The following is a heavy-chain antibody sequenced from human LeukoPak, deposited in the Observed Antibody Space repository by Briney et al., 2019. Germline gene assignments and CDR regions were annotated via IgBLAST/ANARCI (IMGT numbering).Heavy chain of an antibody. CDR1: GFTVSNNY. CDR2: LYNGGSP. J-gene: IGHJ1*01. Sequence: PGGSLRLSFAASGFTVSNNYMPWVRQAPGKGLEWVSTLYNGGSPHYADSVKGRFTISSDKSKNTLFLQMNSLRAEDTAVYYCARAQEYCSGGSCYGYFQRCGQGSLVTVSS. V-gene: IGHV3-53*01. D-gene: IGHD2-15*01. CDR3: ARAQEYCSGGSCYGYFQR.